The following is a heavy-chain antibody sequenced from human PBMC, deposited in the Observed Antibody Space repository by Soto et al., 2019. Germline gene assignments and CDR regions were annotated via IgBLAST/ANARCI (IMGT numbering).Heavy chain of an antibody. D-gene: IGHD3-22*01. CDR2: IYYSGSA. J-gene: IGHJ5*01. Sequence: QLQLQESGPGLVRPSATLSLTCDFSGASISGSTASWGWIRQPPGKGLEWIGNIYYSGSAYFNPPPTSRVTISVDPSMNKVSLKVTSMTASENDIYYCVGGIDSSGWFDSGGQGVLVTVSS. V-gene: IGHV4-39*01. CDR3: VGGIDSSGWFDS. CDR1: GASISGSTAS.